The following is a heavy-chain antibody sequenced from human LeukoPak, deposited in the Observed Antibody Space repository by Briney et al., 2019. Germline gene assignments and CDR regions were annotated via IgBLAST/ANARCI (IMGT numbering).Heavy chain of an antibody. D-gene: IGHD1-7*01. CDR2: IYYSGST. J-gene: IGHJ4*02. Sequence: SETLSLTCTVSGGSISSYYWSWMRQPPGKGLEWIGYIYYSGSTNYNPSLKSRVTISVDTSKNQFSLKLSSVTAADTAVYYCARGLELFDYWGQGTLVTVSS. CDR3: ARGLELFDY. V-gene: IGHV4-59*01. CDR1: GGSISSYY.